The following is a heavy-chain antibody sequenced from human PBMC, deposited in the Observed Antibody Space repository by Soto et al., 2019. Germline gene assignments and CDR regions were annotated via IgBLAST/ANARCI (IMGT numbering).Heavy chain of an antibody. Sequence: EVQVVESWGGLVQPGGSLRLSCAASGFTFSSNSMNWVRQAPGKGLEWISYISSSSSTIYADSVKGRFTISRDNAKNSLYLQMNSLRDEDTAVYYCARVIWSGHLTSDLWGQGTLVTVSS. CDR3: ARVIWSGHLTSDL. J-gene: IGHJ5*02. D-gene: IGHD3-3*01. CDR2: ISSSSSTI. V-gene: IGHV3-48*02. CDR1: GFTFSSNS.